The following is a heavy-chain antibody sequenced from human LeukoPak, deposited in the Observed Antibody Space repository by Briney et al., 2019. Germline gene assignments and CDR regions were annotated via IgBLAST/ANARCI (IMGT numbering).Heavy chain of an antibody. V-gene: IGHV3-23*01. D-gene: IGHD6-13*01. J-gene: IGHJ4*02. CDR1: GFTFSSYA. CDR2: ISGSGGST. CDR3: AKDMDSSSWPFLPFDY. Sequence: PGGSLSLSCAASGFTFSSYAMSWVRQAPGKGLEWVLAISGSGGSTYYADSVKGRFTISRDNSKNTLYLQMNSLRAEDTAVYYCAKDMDSSSWPFLPFDYWGQGTLVTVSS.